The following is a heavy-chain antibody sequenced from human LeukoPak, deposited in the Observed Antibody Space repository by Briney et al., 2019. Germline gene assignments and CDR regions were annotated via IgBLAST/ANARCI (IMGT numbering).Heavy chain of an antibody. CDR2: IIPILGIA. Sequence: GSSVKVSCKASGGTFSSYTISSVRQSPGPQLEWTGRIIPILGIANYAQKFQGRVTITADNSTSTAYMELSSLRSEDTAVYYCARLYDSSGYGIDPWGQGTLVTVSS. J-gene: IGHJ5*02. CDR3: ARLYDSSGYGIDP. V-gene: IGHV1-69*02. D-gene: IGHD3-22*01. CDR1: GGTFSSYT.